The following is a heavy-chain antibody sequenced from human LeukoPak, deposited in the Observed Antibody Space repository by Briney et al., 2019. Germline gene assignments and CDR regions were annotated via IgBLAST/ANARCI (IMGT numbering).Heavy chain of an antibody. CDR1: GGSISSYY. CDR3: ARSEKPYYFDY. J-gene: IGHJ4*02. V-gene: IGHV4-59*01. CDR2: IYYSGST. Sequence: SETLSLTCTVSGGSISSYYWSWIRQSPGKGLEWIGYIYYSGSTNYNPSLKSRVTISVDTSKNQFSLKLSSVTAADTAVYYCARSEKPYYFDYWGQGTLVTVSS.